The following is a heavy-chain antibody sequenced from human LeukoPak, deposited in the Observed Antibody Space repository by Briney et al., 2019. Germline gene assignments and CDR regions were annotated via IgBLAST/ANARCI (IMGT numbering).Heavy chain of an antibody. Sequence: GESLKISCKGSGYSFSNYWIGWVRQMPGKGLEWMGIIYPGDSNTRYSPSFQGQVTISADRSISTAYLQWSSLKASDTAIYYCARQPLVRDCGGDCEFDYWGQGTLVSVSS. V-gene: IGHV5-51*01. CDR1: GYSFSNYW. D-gene: IGHD2-21*02. J-gene: IGHJ4*02. CDR3: ARQPLVRDCGGDCEFDY. CDR2: IYPGDSNT.